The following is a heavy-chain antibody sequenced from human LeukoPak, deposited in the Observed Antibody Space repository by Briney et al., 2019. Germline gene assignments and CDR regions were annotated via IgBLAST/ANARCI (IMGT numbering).Heavy chain of an antibody. J-gene: IGHJ4*02. CDR3: ARGGHGPYDY. V-gene: IGHV4-61*08. D-gene: IGHD3-16*01. CDR2: IYYSGST. CDR1: GGSLSSGDYY. Sequence: SETLSLTCTVSGGSLSSGDYYWSWIRQPPGKGLEWIGYIYYSGSTNYNPSLKSRVTISVDTSKNQFSLKLSSVTAADTAVYYCARGGHGPYDYWGQGTLVTVSS.